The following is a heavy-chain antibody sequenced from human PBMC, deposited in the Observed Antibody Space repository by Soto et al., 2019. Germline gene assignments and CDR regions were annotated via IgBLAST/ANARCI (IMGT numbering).Heavy chain of an antibody. V-gene: IGHV3-23*01. Sequence: EVQLLESGGGLVQPGGSLRLSCAASGFTFGSYSMTWVRQAPGKGLEWVSSVSGHDGSTHYADSMKGRFTISRDTYKNMLFLQMNSLRAEDTAVYYCAKDHPGQGDYGDSALRTYWGQGTLVTVSS. D-gene: IGHD4-17*01. J-gene: IGHJ4*02. CDR2: VSGHDGST. CDR1: GFTFGSYS. CDR3: AKDHPGQGDYGDSALRTY.